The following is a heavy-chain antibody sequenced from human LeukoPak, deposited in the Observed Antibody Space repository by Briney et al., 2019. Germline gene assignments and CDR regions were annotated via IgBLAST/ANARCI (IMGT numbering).Heavy chain of an antibody. CDR2: IYSGGSI. CDR3: ASGKETSMAQGY. D-gene: IGHD5-18*01. Sequence: GGSLRLSCAVSGFTAGSNYMTWVRQAPGKGLEWVSVIYSGGSIYYADSVKGRFTISRDISKNTVDLQLNSLRAEDTAVYYCASGKETSMAQGYWGQGTLVTVSS. J-gene: IGHJ4*02. V-gene: IGHV3-53*01. CDR1: GFTAGSNY.